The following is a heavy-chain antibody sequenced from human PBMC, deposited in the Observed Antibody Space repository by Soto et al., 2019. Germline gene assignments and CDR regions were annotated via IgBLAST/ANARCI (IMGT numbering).Heavy chain of an antibody. V-gene: IGHV1-2*04. CDR3: VTSRVSIAVAGETEYYFDY. CDR2: VNPNSGGT. CDR1: GYTFTGYY. J-gene: IGHJ4*02. D-gene: IGHD6-19*01. Sequence: GASVKVCCKASGYTFTGYYIHWVRQAPGQGLEWMGWVNPNSGGTNYAQKFQGWVTMTRDTSISTAYMELSRLRSDDTAVYYCVTSRVSIAVAGETEYYFDYWGQGTLVTVSS.